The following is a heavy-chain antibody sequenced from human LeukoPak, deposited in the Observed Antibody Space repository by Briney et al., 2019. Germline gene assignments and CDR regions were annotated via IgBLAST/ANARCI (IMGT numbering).Heavy chain of an antibody. CDR1: GFIFSSYG. CDR2: IWFDGSSE. D-gene: IGHD3-10*01. J-gene: IGHJ4*02. CDR3: TRESGSGNYYYDY. Sequence: GGSLRLSCVASGFIFSSYGMHWVRQAPGKGLEWVAVIWFDGSSEYYPDSVKGRFTISRDNSKNTLYLQMNSPRAEDTAVYYCTRESGSGNYYYDYWGQGTLVTVSS. V-gene: IGHV3-33*01.